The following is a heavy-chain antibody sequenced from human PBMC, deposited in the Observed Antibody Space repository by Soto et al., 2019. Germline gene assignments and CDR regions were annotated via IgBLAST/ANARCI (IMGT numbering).Heavy chain of an antibody. CDR1: GFTFSSYG. J-gene: IGHJ6*02. V-gene: IGHV3-30*18. CDR3: AKDWYYYDSSGYPYYYYYYGMDV. CDR2: ISYDGSNK. Sequence: PGGSLRLSCAASGFTFSSYGMHWVRQAPGKGLEWVAVISYDGSNKYYADSVKGRFTISRDNSKNTLYLQMNSLRAEDMAVYYCAKDWYYYDSSGYPYYYYYYGMDVWGQGTTVTVSS. D-gene: IGHD3-22*01.